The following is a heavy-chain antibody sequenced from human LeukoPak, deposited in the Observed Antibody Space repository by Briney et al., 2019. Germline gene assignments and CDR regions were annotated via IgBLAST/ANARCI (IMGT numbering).Heavy chain of an antibody. CDR2: INPNSGGT. Sequence: ASVKVSCKASGYTFTGYYMHWVRQAPGQGLEWMGWINPNSGGTNYAQKFQGRVTMTRDTSIGTAYMELSRLRSDDTAVYYCARPAGTLYYYGMDVWGQGTTVTVSS. CDR3: ARPAGTLYYYGMDV. V-gene: IGHV1-2*02. J-gene: IGHJ6*02. D-gene: IGHD6-13*01. CDR1: GYTFTGYY.